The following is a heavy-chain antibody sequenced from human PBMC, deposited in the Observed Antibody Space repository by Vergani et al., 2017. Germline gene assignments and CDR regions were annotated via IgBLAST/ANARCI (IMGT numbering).Heavy chain of an antibody. CDR2: ISWNSGSI. Sequence: EVKLVESGGGLVQPGRSLRLSCAASGFTFDAYAMHWVRQAPGKGLEWVSGISWNSGSIGYADSVKGRFTISRDNAKNSLYLQMNSLRAEDTALYYCAISLAGQRPPGYMDVWGKGTTVTVSS. CDR3: AISLAGQRPPGYMDV. J-gene: IGHJ6*03. V-gene: IGHV3-9*01. CDR1: GFTFDAYA. D-gene: IGHD6-25*01.